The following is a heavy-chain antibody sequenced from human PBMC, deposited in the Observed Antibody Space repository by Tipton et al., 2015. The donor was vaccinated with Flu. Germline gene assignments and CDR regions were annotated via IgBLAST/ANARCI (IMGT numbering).Heavy chain of an antibody. CDR3: ARGRGWYYY. CDR1: GGSISSYY. D-gene: IGHD6-19*01. Sequence: TLSLTCTVSGGSISSYYWSWIRQPPGKGLEWIGYIYDSGSTNYNPSLKSRVTISVDTSKNQFSLKLSSVTAADTAVYYCARGRGWYYYWGQGTLVTVSS. J-gene: IGHJ4*02. CDR2: IYDSGST. V-gene: IGHV4-59*01.